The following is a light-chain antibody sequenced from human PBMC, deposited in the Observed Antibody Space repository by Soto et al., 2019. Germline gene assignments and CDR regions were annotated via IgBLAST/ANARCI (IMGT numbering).Light chain of an antibody. V-gene: IGKV3-20*01. CDR2: GAS. Sequence: EMVLTQSPGILSLSPGERATLSSRASETITGSYLACYQQKPGQAPRLLIYGASIRATGIPDRFSGSGSGTDFTLTISRLEPEDFAVYYCQQYGSSPRTFGQGTKVEI. CDR1: ETITGSY. CDR3: QQYGSSPRT. J-gene: IGKJ1*01.